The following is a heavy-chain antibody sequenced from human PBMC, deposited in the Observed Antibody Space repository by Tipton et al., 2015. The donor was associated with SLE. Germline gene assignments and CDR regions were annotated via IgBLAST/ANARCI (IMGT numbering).Heavy chain of an antibody. D-gene: IGHD6-13*01. J-gene: IGHJ4*02. Sequence: TLSLTCTVSGGSISSHSWSWIRQPPGKGLEWIGYIYYSGSTNYNPSLKSRVTISVDTSKNQFSLKLSSVTAADTAVYYCARGQSSSWYNWGQGTLVTVSS. V-gene: IGHV4-59*11. CDR3: ARGQSSSWYN. CDR2: IYYSGST. CDR1: GGSISSHS.